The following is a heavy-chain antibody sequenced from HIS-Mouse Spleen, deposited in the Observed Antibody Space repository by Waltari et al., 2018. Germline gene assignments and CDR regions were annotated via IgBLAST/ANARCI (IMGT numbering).Heavy chain of an antibody. CDR1: GGPISSYY. CDR3: ARASRDLLLPRYFDL. J-gene: IGHJ2*01. CDR2: YYSGST. V-gene: IGHV4-59*01. Sequence: VQLQESGPGLVKPSETLSLTCTVSGGPISSYYWSWIRQPPVKGLEWIGYYSGSTNYNPSLKSRVTISVDTSKNQFSLKLSSVTAADTAVYYCARASRDLLLPRYFDLWGRGTLVTVSS.